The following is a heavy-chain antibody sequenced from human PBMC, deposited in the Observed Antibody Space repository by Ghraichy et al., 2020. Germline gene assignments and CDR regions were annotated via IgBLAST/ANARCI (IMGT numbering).Heavy chain of an antibody. V-gene: IGHV1-18*01. J-gene: IGHJ6*03. CDR2: ISAYNGNT. CDR3: AREMADIVVVPAAIPDYCYYLDV. D-gene: IGHD2-2*01. Sequence: ASVKVSCKASGYTFTTYGISWVRQAPGQGLEWMGWISAYNGNTNYAQKLQGRVTMTTDTSTSTAYMELRSLRSDDTAVYYCAREMADIVVVPAAIPDYCYYLDVWGKGTTVTVSS. CDR1: GYTFTTYG.